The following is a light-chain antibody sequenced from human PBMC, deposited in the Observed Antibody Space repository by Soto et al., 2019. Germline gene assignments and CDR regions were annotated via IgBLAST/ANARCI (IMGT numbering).Light chain of an antibody. V-gene: IGLV3-21*02. Sequence: SYELTQSPSVSVTPGQTARVTCGGNNIGSESVHWYQQRPGQAPVLVVYDDSDRPSGIPERFSGSKSGNTATLTISRVDAGDEGDYYCQVWDSSLCVFGGGTKLTVL. CDR1: NIGSES. J-gene: IGLJ3*02. CDR3: QVWDSSLCV. CDR2: DDS.